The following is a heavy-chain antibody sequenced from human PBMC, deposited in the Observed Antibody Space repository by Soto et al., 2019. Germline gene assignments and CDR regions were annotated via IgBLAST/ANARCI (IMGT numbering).Heavy chain of an antibody. Sequence: QVQLQESGPGLVKPSQTLSLTCTVSGGSISSGGYYWSWIRQHPGKGLEWIGYIYYSGSTYYNPSLKSRVTISVDTSKNQFYLKLSSVTAADTAVYYCARDRYDDSSGYYLFDYWGQGTLVTVSS. CDR2: IYYSGST. J-gene: IGHJ4*02. D-gene: IGHD3-22*01. V-gene: IGHV4-31*03. CDR1: GGSISSGGYY. CDR3: ARDRYDDSSGYYLFDY.